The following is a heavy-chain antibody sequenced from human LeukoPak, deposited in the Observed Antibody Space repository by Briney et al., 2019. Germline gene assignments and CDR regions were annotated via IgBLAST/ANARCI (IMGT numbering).Heavy chain of an antibody. CDR2: ISGSGGST. J-gene: IGHJ4*02. D-gene: IGHD2-8*01. CDR1: GFTFSSYA. V-gene: IGHV3-23*01. Sequence: GGSLRLSCAASGFTFSSYAMSWVRQAPGKGLEWVSAISGSGGSTYYADSVKGRFTISRDNSKNTLYLQMNSLRAEDTAVYYCAKRHIVLMVYATAGTWDYWGQGTLITVSS. CDR3: AKRHIVLMVYATAGTWDY.